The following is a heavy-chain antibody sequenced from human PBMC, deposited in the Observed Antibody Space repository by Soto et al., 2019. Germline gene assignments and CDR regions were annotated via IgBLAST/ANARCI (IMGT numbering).Heavy chain of an antibody. J-gene: IGHJ6*02. CDR2: IYYSGST. D-gene: IGHD6-13*01. Sequence: QVQLQESGPGLVKPSETLSLTCTVSGGSISSYYWSWIRQPPGKGLEWIGYIYYSGSTNYNPSLKSRVTISVDTSKNQCSLKLSSVTAADTAVYYCARVPYSRYGMDVWGQGTTVTVSS. V-gene: IGHV4-59*01. CDR1: GGSISSYY. CDR3: ARVPYSRYGMDV.